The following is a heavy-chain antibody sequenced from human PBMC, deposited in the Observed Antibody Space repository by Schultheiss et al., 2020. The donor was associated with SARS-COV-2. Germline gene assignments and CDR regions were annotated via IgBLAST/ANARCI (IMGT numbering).Heavy chain of an antibody. CDR3: ARVGYYYYAMDV. CDR1: GDSIRNFY. V-gene: IGHV4-59*12. CDR2: IYHTGSI. J-gene: IGHJ6*02. Sequence: SETLSLTCSVSGDSIRNFYWSWIRQSPGKGLEWIGYIYHTGSISYNPSLKSRVTISVDPPKNQFSLRLISVTAADTALYYCARVGYYYYAMDVWGQGTAVTVSS.